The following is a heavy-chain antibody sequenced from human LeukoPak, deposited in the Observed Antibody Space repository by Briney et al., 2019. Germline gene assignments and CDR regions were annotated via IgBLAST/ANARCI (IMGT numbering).Heavy chain of an antibody. CDR2: ISWNSGSI. CDR1: GFTFDDYA. Sequence: PGGSLRLSCAASGFTFDDYAMHWVRQAPGKGLEWVSGISWNSGSIGYADSVEGRFTISRDNAKNSLYLQMNSLRAEDTALYYCAKDMAPDESSERAFDIWGQGTMVTVSS. D-gene: IGHD6-25*01. J-gene: IGHJ3*02. V-gene: IGHV3-9*01. CDR3: AKDMAPDESSERAFDI.